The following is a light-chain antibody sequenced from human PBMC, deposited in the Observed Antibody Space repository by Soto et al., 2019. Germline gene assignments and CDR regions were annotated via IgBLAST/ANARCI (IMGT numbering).Light chain of an antibody. V-gene: IGKV3-20*01. Sequence: EIVLTQSPGTLSLYPGERATLSCRASQIVSSNYLAWFQQRPGQPPRLLISGASSRATGIPDRFSGSGSGTDFTLTINRLEPEDFAVYHCQQYGGAPWTFGQGTKVEIK. CDR3: QQYGGAPWT. CDR1: QIVSSNY. J-gene: IGKJ1*01. CDR2: GAS.